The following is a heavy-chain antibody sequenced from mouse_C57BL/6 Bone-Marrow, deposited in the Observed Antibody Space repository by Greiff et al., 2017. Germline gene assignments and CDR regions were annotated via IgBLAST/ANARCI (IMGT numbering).Heavy chain of an antibody. CDR1: GFSLTSYA. Sequence: VKLVESGPGLVAPSQSLSITCTVSGFSLTSYAISWVRQPPGKGLEWLGVIWTGGGTNYNSALKSRLSISKDNSKSQVFLKMNSLQTDDTARYYCARIPTTVVAPGFAYWGQGTLVTVSA. J-gene: IGHJ3*01. CDR3: ARIPTTVVAPGFAY. CDR2: IWTGGGT. D-gene: IGHD1-1*01. V-gene: IGHV2-9-1*01.